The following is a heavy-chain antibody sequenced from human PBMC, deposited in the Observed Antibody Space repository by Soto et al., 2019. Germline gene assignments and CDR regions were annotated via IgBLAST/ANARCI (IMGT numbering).Heavy chain of an antibody. J-gene: IGHJ6*02. CDR3: ARDGGVGSSSWYYYGMDV. CDR1: GYTFTGYY. Sequence: EASVKVSCKASGYTFTGYYMHWVRQAPGQGLEWMGWINPNSGGTNYAQKFQGWVTMTRDTSISTAYMELSRLRSDDTAVYYCARDGGVGSSSWYYYGMDVWGQGTTVTVSS. D-gene: IGHD6-13*01. V-gene: IGHV1-2*04. CDR2: INPNSGGT.